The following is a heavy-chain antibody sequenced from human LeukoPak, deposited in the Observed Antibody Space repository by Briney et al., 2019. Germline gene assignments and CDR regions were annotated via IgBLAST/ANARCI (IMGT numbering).Heavy chain of an antibody. Sequence: GGSLGLSCAASGFTFDDYAMHWVRQAPGKGLEWVSLISGDGGSTYYADSVKGRFTISRDNSKNSLYLQMTSLRTEDTALYYCEKVIEEQLETLFDYWGQGTLVTVSS. V-gene: IGHV3-43*02. CDR3: EKVIEEQLETLFDY. CDR1: GFTFDDYA. J-gene: IGHJ4*02. CDR2: ISGDGGST. D-gene: IGHD6-6*01.